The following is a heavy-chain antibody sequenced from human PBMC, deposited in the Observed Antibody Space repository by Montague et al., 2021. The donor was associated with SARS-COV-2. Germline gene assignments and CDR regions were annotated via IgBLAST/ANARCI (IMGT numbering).Heavy chain of an antibody. J-gene: IGHJ6*02. CDR3: ARDRGLSGFSGDDPLYFYCMDV. CDR1: GASIRDYY. CDR2: IYDSGST. Sequence: SETLSLTCAVHGASIRDYYWSWIRQPPGKGLEWIGDIYDSGSTKSNPSLTSRLIISADTSRNQFSLKLSSVTTADTAVYYCARDRGLSGFSGDDPLYFYCMDVWGQGTTVIVSS. D-gene: IGHD1-26*01. V-gene: IGHV4-34*11.